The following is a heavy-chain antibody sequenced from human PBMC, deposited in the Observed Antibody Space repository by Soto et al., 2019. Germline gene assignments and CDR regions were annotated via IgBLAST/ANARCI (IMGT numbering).Heavy chain of an antibody. V-gene: IGHV3-30-3*01. CDR1: GFTFSSYA. CDR3: ARDRIAVAGTWGYYYYGMDV. J-gene: IGHJ6*02. D-gene: IGHD6-19*01. CDR2: ISYDGSNK. Sequence: GGSLRLSCAASGFTFSSYAMHWVRQAPGKGLEWVAVISYDGSNKYYADSVKGRFTISRDNSKNTLYLQMNSLRAEDTAVYYCARDRIAVAGTWGYYYYGMDVWGQGTTVTVSS.